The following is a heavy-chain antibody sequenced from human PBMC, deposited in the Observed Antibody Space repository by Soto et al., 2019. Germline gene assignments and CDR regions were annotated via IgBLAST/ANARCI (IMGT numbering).Heavy chain of an antibody. Sequence: QVQLVESGGGVVQPGRSLRLSCAASGFTFSSYGMHWVRQAPGKGLEWVAVIWYAGSNKYYADSVKGRFTISRDNSKNTLYLQMNSLRAEDTAVYYCARGSRSGFDFDYWGQGTLVTVSS. CDR1: GFTFSSYG. V-gene: IGHV3-33*01. CDR3: ARGSRSGFDFDY. J-gene: IGHJ4*02. D-gene: IGHD3-3*01. CDR2: IWYAGSNK.